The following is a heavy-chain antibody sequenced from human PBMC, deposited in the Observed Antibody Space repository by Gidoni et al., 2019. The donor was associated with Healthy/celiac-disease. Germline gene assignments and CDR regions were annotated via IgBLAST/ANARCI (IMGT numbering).Heavy chain of an antibody. D-gene: IGHD3-10*01. Sequence: EVQLLESGGGLVQPGGSLRLSCAASGFTFSSYAMSWVGQAPGKGLEWVSAISGSGGSTYYADSVKGRCTISRDNSKNTLYLQMNSLRAEDTAVYYCAKDGGDGSGSYRPDAFDIWGQGTMVTVSS. CDR3: AKDGGDGSGSYRPDAFDI. CDR2: ISGSGGST. CDR1: GFTFSSYA. J-gene: IGHJ3*02. V-gene: IGHV3-23*01.